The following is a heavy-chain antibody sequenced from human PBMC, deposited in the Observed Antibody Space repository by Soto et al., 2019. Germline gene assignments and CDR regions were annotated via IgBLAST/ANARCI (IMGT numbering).Heavy chain of an antibody. CDR3: ASYSSSPPLYGLAV. Sequence: SEPLSLTWSVSGGSIGSYYWNWIRQAPVKGLEWLGYIYYSGSTNYNPSLKSRVSISVDTSKNQFSLKLTSVTAADTAVYYCASYSSSPPLYGLAVWGPGTTVHVSS. V-gene: IGHV4-59*01. J-gene: IGHJ6*02. CDR2: IYYSGST. CDR1: GGSIGSYY. D-gene: IGHD6-6*01.